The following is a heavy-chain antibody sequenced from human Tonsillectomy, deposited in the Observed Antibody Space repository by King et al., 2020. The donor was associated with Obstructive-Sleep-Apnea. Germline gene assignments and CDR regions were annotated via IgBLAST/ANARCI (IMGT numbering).Heavy chain of an antibody. CDR1: GFTFSNYW. Sequence: VQLVESGGGLVQPGGSLRLSCAASGFTFSNYWMTWVRQAPGKGLEWVANIKQDGSEKVYVDSVKGRFTISRDNAKNSLYLQMSRLRAEDTAVYYCARERGGKLFDSWGQGTLVTVSS. V-gene: IGHV3-7*01. D-gene: IGHD4-23*01. CDR3: ARERGGKLFDS. CDR2: IKQDGSEK. J-gene: IGHJ4*02.